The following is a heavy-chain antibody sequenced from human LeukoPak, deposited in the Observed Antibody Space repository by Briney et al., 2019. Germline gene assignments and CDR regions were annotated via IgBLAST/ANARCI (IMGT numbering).Heavy chain of an antibody. CDR3: ARDEDWSGYYGAFDI. CDR2: INSVGSST. Sequence: GGSLRLSCAASGFTFSIYWMHWVRQAPGKGLVWVSRINSVGSSTSYADSVKGRFTISRDNAKNTLYLQMNSLRAEDTAVYYCARDEDWSGYYGAFDIWGQGTMVTVSS. CDR1: GFTFSIYW. J-gene: IGHJ3*02. V-gene: IGHV3-74*01. D-gene: IGHD3-3*01.